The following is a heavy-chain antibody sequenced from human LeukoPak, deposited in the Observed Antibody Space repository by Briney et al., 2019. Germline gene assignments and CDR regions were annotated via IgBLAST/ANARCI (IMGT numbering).Heavy chain of an antibody. J-gene: IGHJ5*02. Sequence: PSQTLSLTCTVSGGSISSGSYYWSWIRQPAGKGLEWIGRIYTSGSTNYNPSLKSRVTISVDTSKNQFSLKLSSVIAADTAVYYCARAFGNRGYSYEGGEWFDPWGQGTLVTVSS. CDR1: GGSISSGSYY. CDR3: ARAFGNRGYSYEGGEWFDP. V-gene: IGHV4-61*02. CDR2: IYTSGST. D-gene: IGHD5-18*01.